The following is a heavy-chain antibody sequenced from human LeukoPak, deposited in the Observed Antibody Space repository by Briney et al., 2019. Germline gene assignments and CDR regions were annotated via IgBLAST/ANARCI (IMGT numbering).Heavy chain of an antibody. CDR1: GINFRSSG. CDR2: IQDDGSDK. J-gene: IGHJ4*02. V-gene: IGHV3-30*02. Sequence: GGSLRLSCAASGINFRSSGMHWVRQAPGKGLEWVTFIQDDGSDKYYAASVKGRFTISRDNSKNTVYLHMASLRADDTALYYCAREGGRAVPGRFDQWGQGTLVTVSS. CDR3: AREGGRAVPGRFDQ. D-gene: IGHD6-13*01.